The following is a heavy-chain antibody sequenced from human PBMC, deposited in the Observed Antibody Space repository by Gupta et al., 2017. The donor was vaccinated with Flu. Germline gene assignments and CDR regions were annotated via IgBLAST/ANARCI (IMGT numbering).Heavy chain of an antibody. CDR3: AKGIVVEPAAWPQAYSGFDY. CDR1: GFTFSSYA. D-gene: IGHD2-2*01. Sequence: EVQLLESGGGLVQPGGSLRLSCAASGFTFSSYAMRWVRQAPGKGLEWVSAISGSGGSTYYADSVKGRCTISRDKAKNTRYLQMNSLRAEDTALYYCAKGIVVEPAAWPQAYSGFDYWGQGALVTVSS. J-gene: IGHJ4*02. V-gene: IGHV3-23*01. CDR2: ISGSGGST.